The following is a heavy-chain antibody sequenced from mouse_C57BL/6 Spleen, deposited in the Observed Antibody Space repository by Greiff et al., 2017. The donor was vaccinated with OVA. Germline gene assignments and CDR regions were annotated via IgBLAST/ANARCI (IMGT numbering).Heavy chain of an antibody. J-gene: IGHJ4*01. CDR2: INPYNGGT. CDR1: GYTFTDYY. D-gene: IGHD1-1*01. V-gene: IGHV1-19*01. CDR3: ARDYYGSSRSAMDD. Sequence: VQLQQSGPVLVKPGASVKMSCKASGYTFTDYYMNWVKQSHGKSLEWIGVINPYNGGTSYNQKFKGKATLTVEKSSSTAYMELNSLTSEDSAVYYCARDYYGSSRSAMDDWGQGTSVTVSS.